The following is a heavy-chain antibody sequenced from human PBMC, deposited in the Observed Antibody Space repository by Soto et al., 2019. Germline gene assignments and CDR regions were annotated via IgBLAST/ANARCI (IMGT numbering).Heavy chain of an antibody. Sequence: EVQLLESGGGLVQPGGSLRLSCAASGFTFSSYAMSWVRQAPGKGLEWVSAISGSGGSTYYADSVKGRFTISRDNSKNTLYLQMNSLRAEDTAVYYCARDPWYGSGAYYYYYYGMDVWGQGTTVTVSS. D-gene: IGHD3-10*01. J-gene: IGHJ6*02. V-gene: IGHV3-23*01. CDR1: GFTFSSYA. CDR3: ARDPWYGSGAYYYYYYGMDV. CDR2: ISGSGGST.